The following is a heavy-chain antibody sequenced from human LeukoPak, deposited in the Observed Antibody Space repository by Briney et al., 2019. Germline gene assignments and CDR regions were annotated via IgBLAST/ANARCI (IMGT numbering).Heavy chain of an antibody. V-gene: IGHV3-30*18. Sequence: GGSLRLSCAASGFTFSSYDMHWVRQAPGEGLEWVALISHDGSNKYYADSVKGRFTISRDNAKNSLYLQMNSLRAEDMALYYCAKSLYSYALDVWGKGTTVTVSS. CDR2: ISHDGSNK. J-gene: IGHJ6*04. CDR1: GFTFSSYD. D-gene: IGHD5-18*01. CDR3: AKSLYSYALDV.